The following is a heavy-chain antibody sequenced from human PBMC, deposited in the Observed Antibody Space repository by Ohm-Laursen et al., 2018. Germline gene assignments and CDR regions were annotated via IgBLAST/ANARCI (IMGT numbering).Heavy chain of an antibody. D-gene: IGHD5-24*01. Sequence: SLRLSCAASGFKFDDYAMHWVRQAPGKGLEWVSLIVWDGGNTYYADSVKGRFTISRDNSKNSLYLEMDSLRREDTALYYCVKGGGGYLHYWGQGTLVTVSS. V-gene: IGHV3-43D*04. CDR3: VKGGGGYLHY. CDR2: IVWDGGNT. J-gene: IGHJ4*02. CDR1: GFKFDDYA.